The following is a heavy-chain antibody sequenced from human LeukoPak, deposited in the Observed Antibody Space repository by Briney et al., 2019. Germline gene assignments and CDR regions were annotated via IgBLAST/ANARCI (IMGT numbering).Heavy chain of an antibody. J-gene: IGHJ4*02. CDR1: GYTLTKFS. Sequence: ASVKVSCKVSGYTLTKFSMHWVRQAPGKGLEWMGGFDPEDGETIYAQKFQGRVTMTEDTSRDTAYMELSSLRSEDTAVYYCATWYYYDSSDYYVADYWGQGTLVIASS. D-gene: IGHD3-22*01. CDR2: FDPEDGET. CDR3: ATWYYYDSSDYYVADY. V-gene: IGHV1-24*01.